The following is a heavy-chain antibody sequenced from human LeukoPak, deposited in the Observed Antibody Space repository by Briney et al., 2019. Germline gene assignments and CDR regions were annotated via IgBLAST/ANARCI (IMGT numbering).Heavy chain of an antibody. Sequence: SETLSLTCTVSGGSISSYYWSWIRQPPGKGLEWIGYIYYSGSTNYNPSLKSRVTISVDTSKNQFSLKLSSVTAADAAVYYCARQDYYYDSSGYYSYFDYWGQGTLVTVSS. CDR1: GGSISSYY. V-gene: IGHV4-59*08. CDR3: ARQDYYYDSSGYYSYFDY. D-gene: IGHD3-22*01. J-gene: IGHJ4*02. CDR2: IYYSGST.